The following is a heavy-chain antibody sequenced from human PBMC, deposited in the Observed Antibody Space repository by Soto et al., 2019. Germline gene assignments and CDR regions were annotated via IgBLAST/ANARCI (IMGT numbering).Heavy chain of an antibody. J-gene: IGHJ6*02. CDR1: GGSIRGYY. CDR2: INDNGGT. V-gene: IGHV4-34*01. Sequence: SETLSLTCGVYGGSIRGYYWSWIRQSPGKGLEWIGDINDNGGTNYNPSLKSRVTTSLDTSKKQVSLMVSSVTAADTAVYYCARGRYSYETIYYKFYYSALDVWGQGSTVTVSS. D-gene: IGHD3-10*01. CDR3: ARGRYSYETIYYKFYYSALDV.